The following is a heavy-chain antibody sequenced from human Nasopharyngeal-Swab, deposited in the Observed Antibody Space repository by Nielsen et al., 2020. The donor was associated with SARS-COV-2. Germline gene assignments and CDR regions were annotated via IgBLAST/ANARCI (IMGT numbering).Heavy chain of an antibody. J-gene: IGHJ4*02. CDR3: ARGVNGWTPYLDS. D-gene: IGHD6-19*01. V-gene: IGHV3-30*04. CDR1: GFTFSSET. CDR2: ISYDGNNK. Sequence: GESLKISCAASGFTFSSETMHWVRQAPGKGLEWVALISYDGNNKDYADSVKGRFTISRDNSRNTLFLQMNSLRADDTAVYYCARGVNGWTPYLDSWGQGTLVTVSS.